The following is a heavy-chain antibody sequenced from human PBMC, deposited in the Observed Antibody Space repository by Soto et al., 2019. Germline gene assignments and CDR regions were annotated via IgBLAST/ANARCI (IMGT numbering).Heavy chain of an antibody. J-gene: IGHJ6*02. CDR1: GFSFNEAW. CDR2: IKTSAGGGAT. D-gene: IGHD2-15*01. Sequence: EVQLVGSAGGLVKPGGSLRLSCVASGFSFNEAWMSWVRQAPGEGLEWVGRIKTSAGGGATDYAAPVQGRFTISRDDSKNALYLHMNSLRTEDTAIYYCTTGSVEGIWGQGTTVTVSS. V-gene: IGHV3-15*07. CDR3: TTGSVEGI.